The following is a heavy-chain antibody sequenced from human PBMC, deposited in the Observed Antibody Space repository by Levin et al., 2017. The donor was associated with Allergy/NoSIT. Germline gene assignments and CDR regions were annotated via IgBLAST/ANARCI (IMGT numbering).Heavy chain of an antibody. CDR3: ARDKIIMLRGDTYYYGMDV. CDR2: IYYCGST. Sequence: SQTLSLTCTVSGDSIRGYYWSWIRPAPRKGLGWIGHIYYCGSTNYNPSFKSRTTLSVDMSSNQFSLKLSSVTAGDTAVYYCARDKIIMLRGDTYYYGMDVWGQGTTVTVAS. D-gene: IGHD3-10*01. CDR1: GDSIRGYY. V-gene: IGHV4-59*01. J-gene: IGHJ6*02.